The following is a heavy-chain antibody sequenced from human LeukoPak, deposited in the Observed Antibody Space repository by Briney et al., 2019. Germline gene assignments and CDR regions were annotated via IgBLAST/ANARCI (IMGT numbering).Heavy chain of an antibody. CDR1: GFTVSSNY. Sequence: GGSLRLSCAASGFTVSSNYMSWVRQAPGKGLEWVSVIYSGGSTYYADSVKGRFTISRDNSKNTLYLQMNSLRAEDTAVYYCARETLGITMVRGVMGGRSYYYYMDVWGKGTTVTVSS. CDR2: IYSGGST. J-gene: IGHJ6*03. V-gene: IGHV3-53*01. D-gene: IGHD3-10*01. CDR3: ARETLGITMVRGVMGGRSYYYYMDV.